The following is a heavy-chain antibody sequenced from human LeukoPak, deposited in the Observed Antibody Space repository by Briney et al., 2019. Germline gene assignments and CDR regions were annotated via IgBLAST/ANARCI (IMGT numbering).Heavy chain of an antibody. V-gene: IGHV4-38-2*02. J-gene: IGHJ4*02. CDR3: ARERYSYDDY. CDR1: GYSISSGYY. Sequence: PSETLSLTCAVSGYSISSGYYWGWIRQPPGKGLEWIGGIYHSGSTYYNPSLKSRVTISVDTSKNQFSLKLSSVTAADTAVYYCARERYSYDDYWGQGTLVTVSS. CDR2: IYHSGST. D-gene: IGHD5-18*01.